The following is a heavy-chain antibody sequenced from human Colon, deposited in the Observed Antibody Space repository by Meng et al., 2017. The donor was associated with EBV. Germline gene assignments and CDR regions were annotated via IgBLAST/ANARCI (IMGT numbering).Heavy chain of an antibody. D-gene: IGHD2-15*01. V-gene: IGHV4-34*01. CDR1: GGSFSDSY. CDR3: ASSDCSGGTCYLDC. J-gene: IGHJ4*02. CDR2: INHVGST. Sequence: QLKQCGAGLLKPSETPSLTCTVYGGSFSDSYWTWIRQPPGKGLEWIGEINHVGSTTYNPSLKSRVTISVDTSKNQFSLKLSSVTAADAAVYYCASSDCSGGTCYLDCWGQGTLVTVSS.